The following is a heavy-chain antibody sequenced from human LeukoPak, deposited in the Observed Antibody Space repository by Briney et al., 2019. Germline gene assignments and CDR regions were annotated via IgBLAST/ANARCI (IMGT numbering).Heavy chain of an antibody. D-gene: IGHD1-26*01. J-gene: IGHJ3*02. CDR3: ARDVVQGSTDAFDI. V-gene: IGHV3-48*03. Sequence: GGSLRLSCAASGFTFSSYEMNWVRQAPGKGLECVSYISSSGSTIYYADSVKGRFTISRDNAKNSLYLQMNSLRAEDTAVYYCARDVVQGSTDAFDIWGQGTMVTVSS. CDR2: ISSSGSTI. CDR1: GFTFSSYE.